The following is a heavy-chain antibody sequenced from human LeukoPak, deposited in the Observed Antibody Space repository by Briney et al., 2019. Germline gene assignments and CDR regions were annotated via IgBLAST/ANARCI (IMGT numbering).Heavy chain of an antibody. CDR3: VRGRHNYGYDFDY. Sequence: GGSLRLSCAASGFTFSSHSMNWVRQAPGKGLEWVSSISSSSSYIYYADPVKGRFTISRDNAKKSLNLQMNSLRAEDTAVYSCVRGRHNYGYDFDYWGQGTLVTVSS. D-gene: IGHD3-16*01. V-gene: IGHV3-21*01. CDR2: ISSSSSYI. J-gene: IGHJ4*02. CDR1: GFTFSSHS.